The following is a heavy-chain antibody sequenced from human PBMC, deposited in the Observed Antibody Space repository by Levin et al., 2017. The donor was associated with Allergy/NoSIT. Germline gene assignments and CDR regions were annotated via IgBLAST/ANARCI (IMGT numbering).Heavy chain of an antibody. D-gene: IGHD6-19*01. V-gene: IGHV3-23*01. CDR3: AKGDSSGWYGNFDY. CDR2: ISGSGST. J-gene: IGHJ4*02. Sequence: GESLKISCAASGFTFSSYAMNWVRQAPGKGLKWVSAISGSGSTYNADSVKGRFTISRDNSKNTLYLQMNSLRAEDTAVYYCAKGDSSGWYGNFDYWGQGTLVTVSS. CDR1: GFTFSSYA.